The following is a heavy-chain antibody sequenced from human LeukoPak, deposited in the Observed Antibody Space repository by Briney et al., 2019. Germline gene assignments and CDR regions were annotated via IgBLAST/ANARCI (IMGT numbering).Heavy chain of an antibody. CDR1: GYTFTGYY. D-gene: IGHD3-3*01. CDR3: ARAEGSTIFGVVTNLYYFDY. J-gene: IGHJ4*02. V-gene: IGHV1-2*06. Sequence: ASVKVSCKASGYTFTGYYMHWVRQATGQGLEWMGRINPNSGGTNYAQKFQGRVTMTRDTSISTAYMELSRLRSDDTAVYYCARAEGSTIFGVVTNLYYFDYWGQGTLVTVSS. CDR2: INPNSGGT.